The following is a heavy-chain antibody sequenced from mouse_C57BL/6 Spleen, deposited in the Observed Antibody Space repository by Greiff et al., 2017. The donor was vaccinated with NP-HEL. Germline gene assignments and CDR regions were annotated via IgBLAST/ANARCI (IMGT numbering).Heavy chain of an antibody. J-gene: IGHJ3*01. CDR3: AREGGRNYAFAY. V-gene: IGHV3-6*01. CDR1: GYSITSGYY. D-gene: IGHD2-1*01. Sequence: ESGPGLVKPSQSLSLTCSVTGYSITSGYYWNWIRQFPGNKLELMGYISYDGSNNYNPSLKNRISITRDTSKNQFFLKLNSVTTEDTATYYCAREGGRNYAFAYWGQGTLVTVSA. CDR2: ISYDGSN.